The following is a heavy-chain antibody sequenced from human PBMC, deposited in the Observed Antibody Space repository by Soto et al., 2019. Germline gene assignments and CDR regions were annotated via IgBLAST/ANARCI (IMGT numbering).Heavy chain of an antibody. CDR3: AKDFSSQWLEPKSDY. V-gene: IGHV3-30*18. J-gene: IGHJ4*02. CDR2: ISYDGSNK. D-gene: IGHD6-19*01. Sequence: QVQLVESGGGVVQPGRSLRLSCAASGFTFSSYGMHWVRQAPGKGLEWVAVISYDGSNKYYADSVKGRFTISRDNSKNTLYLQMNSLRAEDTAVYYCAKDFSSQWLEPKSDYWGQGTLVTVSS. CDR1: GFTFSSYG.